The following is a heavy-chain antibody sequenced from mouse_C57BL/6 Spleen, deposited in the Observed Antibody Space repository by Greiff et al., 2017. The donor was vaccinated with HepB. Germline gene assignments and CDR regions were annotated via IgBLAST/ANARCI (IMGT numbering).Heavy chain of an antibody. J-gene: IGHJ3*01. Sequence: ESGAELARPGASVKLSCKASGYTFTSYGISWVKQRTGQGLEWIGEIYPRSGNTYYNEKFKGKATLTADKSSSTAYMELRSLTSEDSAVYFCAGILRSSEGFAYWGQGTLVTVSA. CDR3: AGILRSSEGFAY. CDR2: IYPRSGNT. V-gene: IGHV1-81*01. CDR1: GYTFTSYG. D-gene: IGHD1-1*01.